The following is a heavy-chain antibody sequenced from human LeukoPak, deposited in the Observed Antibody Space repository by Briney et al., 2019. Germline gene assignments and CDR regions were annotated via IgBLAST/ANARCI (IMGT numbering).Heavy chain of an antibody. CDR3: ARRDYYDGSGYSFGH. Sequence: GGSLRLSCAASGFTLNDYYMSWIRQAPGKGLEWISYISSSGTSIYYADSVKGRFSISRDNAKNSLYLQLNSLRAEDTAVYYCARRDYYDGSGYSFGHWGQGTLVTVSS. V-gene: IGHV3-11*01. CDR2: ISSSGTSI. CDR1: GFTLNDYY. D-gene: IGHD3-22*01. J-gene: IGHJ4*02.